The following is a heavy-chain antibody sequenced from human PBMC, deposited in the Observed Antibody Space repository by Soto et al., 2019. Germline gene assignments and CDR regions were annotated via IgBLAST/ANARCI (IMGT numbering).Heavy chain of an antibody. D-gene: IGHD1-7*01. J-gene: IGHJ4*02. Sequence: EVQLVESGGGLVQPGGSLRLSCAASGFTFSSYSMNWVRQAPGKGLEWVSYISSSSSYIYYADSVKGRFTISRDNAKNSLFLQMNSLRAEDTAVYYCASWNYGPVDYWGQGTLVTVSS. V-gene: IGHV3-21*05. CDR2: ISSSSSYI. CDR3: ASWNYGPVDY. CDR1: GFTFSSYS.